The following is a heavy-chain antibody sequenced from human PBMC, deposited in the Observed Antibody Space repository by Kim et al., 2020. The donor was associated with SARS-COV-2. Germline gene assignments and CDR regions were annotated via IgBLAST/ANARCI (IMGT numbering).Heavy chain of an antibody. CDR2: T. CDR3: ARDHGHKVVDY. V-gene: IGHV1-18*01. Sequence: TNYPKKCQDRLSMTADTSTNTFYMELRSLRPDDTAFYYCARDHGHKVVDYWGQGTLVTVSS. J-gene: IGHJ4*02.